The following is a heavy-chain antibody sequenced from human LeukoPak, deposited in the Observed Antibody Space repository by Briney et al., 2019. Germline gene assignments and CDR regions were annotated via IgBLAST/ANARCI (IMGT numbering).Heavy chain of an antibody. J-gene: IGHJ5*02. CDR2: INTNQDQT. Sequence: GASVKVSCKASGYTFTSYAISWVRQAPGQGLEWMGWINTNQDQTSYAQKFEGRVTLTTEKSTSTAYMELRSLRWDDNAVYYCVRDLLSWRQNVVDWFDPWGQGTLVTVSS. D-gene: IGHD2/OR15-2a*01. CDR3: VRDLLSWRQNVVDWFDP. V-gene: IGHV1-18*04. CDR1: GYTFTSYA.